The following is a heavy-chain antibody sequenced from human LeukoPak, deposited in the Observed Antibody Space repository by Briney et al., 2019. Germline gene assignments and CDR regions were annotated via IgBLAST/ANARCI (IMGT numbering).Heavy chain of an antibody. CDR3: VKVAKYYYGSETYYFFEH. J-gene: IGHJ4*02. CDR1: GFTFSSYE. CDR2: TSSSGSTI. Sequence: GGSLRLSCAASGFTFSSYEMNWVRQAPGKGLEWVSYTSSSGSTIYYADSVKGRFTISRDNAKNSLDLQMNSLRVEDTGIYYCVKVAKYYYGSETYYFFEHWGQGTPVTASS. V-gene: IGHV3-48*03. D-gene: IGHD3-10*01.